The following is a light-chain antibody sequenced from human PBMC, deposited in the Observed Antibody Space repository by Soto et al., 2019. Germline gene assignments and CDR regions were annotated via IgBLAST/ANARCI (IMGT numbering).Light chain of an antibody. V-gene: IGKV1-33*01. CDR2: HAS. CDR1: QDIHYL. J-gene: IGKJ3*01. Sequence: DIEMTQSPSSLSAAVGDRVTISCQASQDIHYLLNWYQKKADEAPRLIIYHASSLETVVSSRFSGSGSGAHFTLTINGFQPEDVATYFCQHYDDAPRVSFGPGTRVD. CDR3: QHYDDAPRVS.